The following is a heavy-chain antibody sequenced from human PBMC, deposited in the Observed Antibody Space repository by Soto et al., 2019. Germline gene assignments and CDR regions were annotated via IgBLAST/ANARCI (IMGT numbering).Heavy chain of an antibody. J-gene: IGHJ6*02. V-gene: IGHV3-48*02. CDR2: ISSSSSSI. CDR1: GFTFSSYA. CDR3: ARPGSGSYSGMDV. D-gene: IGHD3-10*01. Sequence: TGGSLRLSCAASGFTFSSYALTWVRQAPGQCLEWVLYISSSSSSIYYADSVKGRFTISRDNAKYSLYLQMNSLRDEDTAVYYCARPGSGSYSGMDVWGQGTTVTVSS.